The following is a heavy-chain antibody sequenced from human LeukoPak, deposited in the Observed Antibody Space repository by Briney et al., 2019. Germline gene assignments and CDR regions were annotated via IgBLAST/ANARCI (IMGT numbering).Heavy chain of an antibody. CDR2: IRSKAFGATT. V-gene: IGHV3-49*04. J-gene: IGHJ4*02. Sequence: PGGSLRLSCKPSGFTFGDYAMSWVRQGPGKGLEWVGFIRSKAFGATTDYAASVKGRFTVSRDDSKSIAYLQMNSLKTEDTAVYYCTRDCSGSSCFEEMDYWGQGTLVTVSS. D-gene: IGHD2-15*01. CDR3: TRDCSGSSCFEEMDY. CDR1: GFTFGDYA.